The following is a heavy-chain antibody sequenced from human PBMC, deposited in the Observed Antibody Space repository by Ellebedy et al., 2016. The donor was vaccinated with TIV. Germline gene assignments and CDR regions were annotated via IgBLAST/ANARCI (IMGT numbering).Heavy chain of an antibody. CDR1: GYTFTSYG. CDR3: ARDMDDILTPSSAGMDV. V-gene: IGHV1-18*01. Sequence: ASVKVSXXASGYTFTSYGISWVRQPPGQGLEWMGWISAYNGNTNYAQKLQGRVTMTTDTSTSTAYMELRSLRADDTAVYYCARDMDDILTPSSAGMDVWGQGTTVTVSS. D-gene: IGHD3-9*01. J-gene: IGHJ6*02. CDR2: ISAYNGNT.